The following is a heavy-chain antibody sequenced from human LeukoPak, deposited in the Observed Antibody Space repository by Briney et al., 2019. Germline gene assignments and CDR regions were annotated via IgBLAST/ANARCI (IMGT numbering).Heavy chain of an antibody. CDR3: ARSVHSSGWEAYNWFDP. J-gene: IGHJ5*02. V-gene: IGHV4-38-2*02. Sequence: SETLSLTCTVSGYSISSGYYWGWIRQPPGKGLEWIGSIYHSGSTYYNPSLKSRVTISVDTSKNQFSLKLSSVTAADTAVYYCARSVHSSGWEAYNWFDPWGQGTLVTVSS. D-gene: IGHD6-25*01. CDR2: IYHSGST. CDR1: GYSISSGYY.